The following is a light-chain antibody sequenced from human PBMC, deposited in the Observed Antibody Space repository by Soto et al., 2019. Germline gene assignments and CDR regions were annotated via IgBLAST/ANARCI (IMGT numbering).Light chain of an antibody. V-gene: IGKV3-15*01. Sequence: EIVMTQSPATLSVSPGERATLSCRASQSVSSNLAWYQQKPGQAPRLLIYGASTRATGVPARFSGSGSGTDFTRTISSLESEDFAVYYCQQYNNWRTFGQGTKVESK. CDR3: QQYNNWRT. CDR1: QSVSSN. CDR2: GAS. J-gene: IGKJ1*01.